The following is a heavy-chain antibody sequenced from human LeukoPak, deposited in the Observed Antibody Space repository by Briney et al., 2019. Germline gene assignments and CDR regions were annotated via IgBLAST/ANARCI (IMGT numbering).Heavy chain of an antibody. CDR3: ARANFDWLPDFDY. J-gene: IGHJ4*02. CDR2: INPNSGGT. D-gene: IGHD3-9*01. Sequence: GASVKVSCKASGYPSTGYYMHWVRQAPGQGLEWMGWINPNSGGTNYAQKFQGRVTMTRDTSISTAYMELSRLRSDDTAVYYCARANFDWLPDFDYWGQGTLVTVSS. CDR1: GYPSTGYY. V-gene: IGHV1-2*02.